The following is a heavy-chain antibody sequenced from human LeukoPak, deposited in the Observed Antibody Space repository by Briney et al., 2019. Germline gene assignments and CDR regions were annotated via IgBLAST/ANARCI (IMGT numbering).Heavy chain of an antibody. J-gene: IGHJ4*02. D-gene: IGHD2-15*01. V-gene: IGHV3-15*01. CDR3: TTDLQVGWSPWDY. CDR2: IKSKTDGGTT. CDR1: GFTFSNAW. Sequence: GGSVRLPCAASGFTFSNAWMRWVGQAPGRGLEWVGRIKSKTDGGTTDYAAPVKGRFTISRDDSINTLYLQMNSLKTEDTAVYYCTTDLQVGWSPWDYWGQGTLVTVSS.